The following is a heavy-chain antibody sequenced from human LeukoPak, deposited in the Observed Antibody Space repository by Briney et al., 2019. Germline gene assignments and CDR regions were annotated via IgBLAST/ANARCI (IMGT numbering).Heavy chain of an antibody. CDR3: ARDDSSGYYSSYFDY. V-gene: IGHV3-30-3*01. D-gene: IGHD3-22*01. CDR2: ISYDGSNK. CDR1: GFTFSSYA. Sequence: PGGSLRLSCAASGFTFSSYAMHWVRQAPGKGLEWVAVISYDGSNKYYADSVKGRFTISRDNSKNTLYLQMNSLRAEDTAVDYCARDDSSGYYSSYFDYWGQGTLVTVSS. J-gene: IGHJ4*02.